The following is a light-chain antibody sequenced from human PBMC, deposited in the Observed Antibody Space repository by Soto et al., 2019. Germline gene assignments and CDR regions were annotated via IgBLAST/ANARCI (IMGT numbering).Light chain of an antibody. CDR2: GAS. CDR3: QQRHMWPIT. V-gene: IGKV3D-20*02. CDR1: QSVYSTY. J-gene: IGKJ5*01. Sequence: EIVLTQSPGTLSLSPEERATLSCRASQSVYSTYLAWYQQKPGQAPRLLIYGASSRATGIPDRFSGSGSGTEFTLTISSLEPEDSAVYYCQQRHMWPITFGQGTRLEIK.